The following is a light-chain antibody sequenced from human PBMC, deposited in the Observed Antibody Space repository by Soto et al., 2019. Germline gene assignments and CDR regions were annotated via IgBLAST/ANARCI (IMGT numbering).Light chain of an antibody. V-gene: IGKV3-15*01. CDR1: QSVSSN. CDR2: GAS. Sequence: EIVMTQSPATLSVSPGERATLSCRASQSVSSNLAWYQQKPGQAPRLLIYGASTRAIGIPARFSGSGSGTEYTHTISSLQSEDFAVYYCQQYYYWPPWTFGQGTKVEVK. CDR3: QQYYYWPPWT. J-gene: IGKJ1*01.